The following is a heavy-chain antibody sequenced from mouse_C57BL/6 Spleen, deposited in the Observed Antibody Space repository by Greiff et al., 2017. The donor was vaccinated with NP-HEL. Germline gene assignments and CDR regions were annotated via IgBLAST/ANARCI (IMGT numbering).Heavy chain of an antibody. Sequence: QVQLQQSGAELVKPGASVKISCKASGYAFSSSWMNWVKQRPGKGLEWIGRIYPGDGDTNYNGKFKGKATLTADKSSSTAYMQLSSLTSEDSAVYFCARSGIAGTWFADWGQGTLVTVSA. D-gene: IGHD4-1*01. CDR3: ARSGIAGTWFAD. CDR2: IYPGDGDT. CDR1: GYAFSSSW. V-gene: IGHV1-82*01. J-gene: IGHJ3*01.